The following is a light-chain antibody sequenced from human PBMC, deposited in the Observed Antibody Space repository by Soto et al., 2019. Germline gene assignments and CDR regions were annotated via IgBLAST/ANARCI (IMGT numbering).Light chain of an antibody. Sequence: EIVLTQSPGPLSLSPGERATLSFRASQSVSRNYLAWYQQKHGQAPRLLTYGASTRDTGIPDRFSGSGSGTDFTLTISRLESEDFAVYYCQQYGSSTPYTFGQGTKLEI. J-gene: IGKJ2*01. CDR3: QQYGSSTPYT. CDR1: QSVSRNY. CDR2: GAS. V-gene: IGKV3-20*01.